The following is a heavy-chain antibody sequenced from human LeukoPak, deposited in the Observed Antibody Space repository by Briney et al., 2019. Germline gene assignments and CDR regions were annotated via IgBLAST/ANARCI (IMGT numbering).Heavy chain of an antibody. Sequence: PGGSLRLSCAASGFNFSSYAMHWGRQAPGKGQEWVAVISSDGSNKYYADSVKGRFTISRDNSKNTLYLQMNSLRAEDTAVYYCARERIAVAGGFDYWGQGTLVTVSS. J-gene: IGHJ4*02. CDR1: GFNFSSYA. D-gene: IGHD6-19*01. V-gene: IGHV3-30*04. CDR2: ISSDGSNK. CDR3: ARERIAVAGGFDY.